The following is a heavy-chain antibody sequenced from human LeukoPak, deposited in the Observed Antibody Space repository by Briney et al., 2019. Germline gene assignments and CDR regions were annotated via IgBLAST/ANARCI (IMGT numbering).Heavy chain of an antibody. CDR3: ARGGYCSSTSCYDPDY. D-gene: IGHD2-2*01. J-gene: IGHJ4*02. CDR2: INTDGSST. CDR1: GFTFSSYW. Sequence: GGSLRLSCAASGFTFSSYWMHWVRQAPGKGLVWVSRINTDGSSTSYADSVKGRFTISRDNAKNTLYLQMNSLRAEDTAVYYCARGGYCSSTSCYDPDYWGQGTLVTVSS. V-gene: IGHV3-74*01.